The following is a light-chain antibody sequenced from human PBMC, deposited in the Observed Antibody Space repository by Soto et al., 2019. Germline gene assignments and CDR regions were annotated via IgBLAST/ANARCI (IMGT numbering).Light chain of an antibody. Sequence: QSVLTQPASVSGSPGQSITISCTGTSSDVGGYIYVSWYQQHPGKAPKLMIYDVTSRPSGVSYRFSGSKSGNTASLTISGLQDEEEADYYCSSYKTRSSYVFGTGTKVTV. J-gene: IGLJ1*01. CDR1: SSDVGGYIY. CDR3: SSYKTRSSYV. V-gene: IGLV2-14*01. CDR2: DVT.